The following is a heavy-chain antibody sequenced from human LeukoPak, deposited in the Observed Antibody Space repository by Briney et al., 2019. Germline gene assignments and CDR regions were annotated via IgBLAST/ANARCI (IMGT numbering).Heavy chain of an antibody. Sequence: GASVKVSCKASGYTFTSYGISWVRQAPGQGLEWMGWISAYNGNTNYAQKLQGRVTMTTDTSTSTAYMELRSLRSDDTAVYYCAREGTQYQPGDYYYMDVWGKGTTVTVSS. D-gene: IGHD2-2*01. CDR3: AREGTQYQPGDYYYMDV. CDR2: ISAYNGNT. CDR1: GYTFTSYG. J-gene: IGHJ6*03. V-gene: IGHV1-18*01.